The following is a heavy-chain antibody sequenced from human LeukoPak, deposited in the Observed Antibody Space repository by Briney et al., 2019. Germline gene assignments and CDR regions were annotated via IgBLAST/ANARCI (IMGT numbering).Heavy chain of an antibody. CDR1: GFTFTDYA. J-gene: IGHJ4*02. Sequence: PGGSLRLSCAASGFTFTDYAMSWVRQAPGKGLEWVSVINWNGGSTGYADSVKGRFTISRENAKSSLYLQINSLRAEDTALYYCARTIVVVVGQQSYYFDFWGQGTLVTVSS. V-gene: IGHV3-20*04. CDR2: INWNGGST. D-gene: IGHD2-15*01. CDR3: ARTIVVVVGQQSYYFDF.